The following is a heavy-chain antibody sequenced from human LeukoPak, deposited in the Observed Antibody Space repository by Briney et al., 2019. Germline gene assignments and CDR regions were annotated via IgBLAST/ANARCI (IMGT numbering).Heavy chain of an antibody. D-gene: IGHD2-15*01. CDR3: VRGGPSTWS. CDR1: GFTVSSNY. V-gene: IGHV3-66*01. CDR2: IYSGGST. Sequence: GGSLRLSCAASGFTVSSNYMSWVRQAPGKGLEWVSVIYSGGSTYYADSVRGRFTISRDDAKNTAYLQMNNLRAEDTAVYYCVRGGPSTWSWGQGTLVTVSS. J-gene: IGHJ5*02.